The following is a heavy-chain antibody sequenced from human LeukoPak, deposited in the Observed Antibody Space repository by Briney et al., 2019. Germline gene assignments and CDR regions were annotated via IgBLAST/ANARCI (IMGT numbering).Heavy chain of an antibody. D-gene: IGHD3-22*01. CDR1: GFTFSDYG. CDR3: AKSWNYYDSSGDYALDI. CDR2: ISGSGIST. V-gene: IGHV3-23*01. J-gene: IGHJ3*02. Sequence: PGGSLRLSCAAAGFTFSDYGMNWVRQAPGKGLEWVSGISGSGISTYYADSVKGRFTISRDNSKNTLYLQMNSLRVEDTAVYYCAKSWNYYDSSGDYALDIWGQGTMVTVSS.